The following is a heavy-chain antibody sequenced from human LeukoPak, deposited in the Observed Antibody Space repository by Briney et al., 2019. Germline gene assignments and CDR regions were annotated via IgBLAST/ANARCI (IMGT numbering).Heavy chain of an antibody. CDR2: ISSTSNTI. CDR3: AREEGFDY. V-gene: IGHV3-48*01. J-gene: IGHJ4*02. Sequence: PGGSLRLSCAASGFTFSSYNMNWVRQAPGKGLEWVSFISSTSNTIYYADSVKGRFTISRDNAKNSLYLRMNSLRAEDTAAYYCAREEGFDYWGQGTLVTVSS. CDR1: GFTFSSYN.